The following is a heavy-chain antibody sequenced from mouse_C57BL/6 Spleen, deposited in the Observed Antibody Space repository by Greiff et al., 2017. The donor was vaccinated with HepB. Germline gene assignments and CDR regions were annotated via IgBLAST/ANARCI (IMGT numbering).Heavy chain of an antibody. D-gene: IGHD2-1*01. CDR3: ARQGKDD. CDR2: ISSGGSYT. CDR1: GFTFSSYG. J-gene: IGHJ2*01. Sequence: EVQLVESGGDLVKPGGSLKLSCAASGFTFSSYGMSWVRQTPDKRLEWVATISSGGSYTYYPDSVKGRFTISRDNAKNTLYLQMSSLKSEDTAMYYCARQGKDDWGQGTTLTVSS. V-gene: IGHV5-6*01.